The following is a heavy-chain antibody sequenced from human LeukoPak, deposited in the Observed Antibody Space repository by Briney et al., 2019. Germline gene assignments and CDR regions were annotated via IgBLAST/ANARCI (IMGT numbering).Heavy chain of an antibody. J-gene: IGHJ4*02. CDR2: IYYSGSS. Sequence: SETLSLTCTVSGGSISSSSYYWGWIRQPPGKGLEWIGYIYYSGSSYYNPSLKGRGTISVDTSKNQFSLKLSSVTAADTAVYYCARGPYVTMTPVVIPYYFDYWGQGTLVTVSS. CDR1: GGSISSSSYY. CDR3: ARGPYVTMTPVVIPYYFDY. V-gene: IGHV4-30-4*08. D-gene: IGHD3-22*01.